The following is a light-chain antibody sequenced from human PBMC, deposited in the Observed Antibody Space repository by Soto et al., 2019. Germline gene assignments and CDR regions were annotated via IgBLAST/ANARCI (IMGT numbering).Light chain of an antibody. CDR2: AAS. V-gene: IGKV1-39*01. Sequence: DIQMTQSPSSLSASVGDTVTITCRASQNIRNFLHWYQQKPGKAPKLLIFAASNLKSGVPSRLTASRSGTDFTLIISGLQPEDLATYYCQQSYSYIRAFGQGTTVEI. CDR1: QNIRNF. CDR3: QQSYSYIRA. J-gene: IGKJ1*01.